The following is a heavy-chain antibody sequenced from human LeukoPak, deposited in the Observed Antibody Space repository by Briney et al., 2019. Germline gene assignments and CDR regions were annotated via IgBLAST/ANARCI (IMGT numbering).Heavy chain of an antibody. D-gene: IGHD6-6*01. CDR1: GYTFTSYA. CDR3: ARELSGIAARPCDY. Sequence: ASVKVSCKASGYTFTSYAMNWVRQAPGQGLEWMGWINPNSGGTNYAQKFQGRVTMTRDTSISTAYMELSRLRSDDTAVYYCARELSGIAARPCDYWGQGTLVTVSS. V-gene: IGHV1-2*02. J-gene: IGHJ4*02. CDR2: INPNSGGT.